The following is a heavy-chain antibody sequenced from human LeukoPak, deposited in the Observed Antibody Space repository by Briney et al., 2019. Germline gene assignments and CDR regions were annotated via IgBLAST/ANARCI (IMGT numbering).Heavy chain of an antibody. J-gene: IGHJ4*02. Sequence: GASVKVSCKASGYTFTGYYMHWVRQAPGQGLEWMGWINPNSGGTNYAQKFQGRDTMTRDTSISTAYMELSRLRSDDTAVYYCARAVAVTMVQGVKYWGQGTLVTVSS. CDR3: ARAVAVTMVQGVKY. V-gene: IGHV1-2*02. D-gene: IGHD3-10*01. CDR2: INPNSGGT. CDR1: GYTFTGYY.